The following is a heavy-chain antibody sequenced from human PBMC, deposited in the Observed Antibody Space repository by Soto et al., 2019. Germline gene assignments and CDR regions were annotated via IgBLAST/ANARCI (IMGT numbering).Heavy chain of an antibody. D-gene: IGHD3-10*01. J-gene: IGHJ4*02. CDR3: ARLHRLWFGESGY. CDR1: GGSISSGGYY. Sequence: SETRSLTCTVSGGSISSGGYYWSWIRQHPGKGLEWIGYIYYSGSTYYNPSLKSRVTISVDTSKNQFSLKLSSVTAADTAVYYCARLHRLWFGESGYWGQGTLVTVSS. CDR2: IYYSGST. V-gene: IGHV4-31*03.